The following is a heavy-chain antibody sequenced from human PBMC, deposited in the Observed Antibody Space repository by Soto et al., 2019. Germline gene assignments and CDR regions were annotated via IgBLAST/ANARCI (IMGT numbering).Heavy chain of an antibody. Sequence: ASVKVSCKASGYTFTSYDINWVRQATGQGLEWMGWMNPNSGNRGYAQNFQGRVTMTSDTSISTAYMELSSLRSEDTAVYYCAIRAGHDYYYGMDVWGQGTTVTVSS. CDR1: GYTFTSYD. D-gene: IGHD5-12*01. J-gene: IGHJ6*02. V-gene: IGHV1-8*01. CDR3: AIRAGHDYYYGMDV. CDR2: MNPNSGNR.